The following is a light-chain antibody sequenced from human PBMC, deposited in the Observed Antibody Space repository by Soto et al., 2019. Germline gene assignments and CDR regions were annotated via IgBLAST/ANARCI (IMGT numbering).Light chain of an antibody. CDR1: QSVSSY. V-gene: IGKV3-11*01. Sequence: EIVLTQSPATLSLSPGERATLSCRASQSVSSYLAWYQQKPGQAPRLLIYDASSRATGIPARFSGSGSGTDFTLTISSLEPEDFAVYYSQQRSNWPPVTFGGGTKVEIK. CDR3: QQRSNWPPVT. J-gene: IGKJ4*01. CDR2: DAS.